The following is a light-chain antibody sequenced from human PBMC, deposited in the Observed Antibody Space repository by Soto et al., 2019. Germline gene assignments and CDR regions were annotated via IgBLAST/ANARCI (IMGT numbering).Light chain of an antibody. J-gene: IGKJ1*01. V-gene: IGKV3-20*01. Sequence: DIVLTQSPGTLSSSPGERATLSCRASQSVSSSYLAWYQQKPGQAPRLLMYLASSRATGIPDRFSGSGSGTDFTLTISGLEPEDFAVYYCQQYGSSPWTFGKGTKVEIK. CDR2: LAS. CDR3: QQYGSSPWT. CDR1: QSVSSSY.